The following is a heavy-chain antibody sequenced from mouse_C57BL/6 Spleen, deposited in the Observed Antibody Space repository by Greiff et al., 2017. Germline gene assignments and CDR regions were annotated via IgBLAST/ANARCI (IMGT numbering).Heavy chain of an antibody. J-gene: IGHJ1*03. V-gene: IGHV1-69*01. Sequence: VQLQQPGAALVMPGASVKLSCKASGYTFTSYWMHWVKQRPGQGLEWIGEIDPSDSYTNYNQKFKGKSTLTVDKSSSTAYMQLSSLTSEDSAVYYCARRLRSNWYFDVWGTGTTVTVSS. CDR3: ARRLRSNWYFDV. D-gene: IGHD1-1*01. CDR2: IDPSDSYT. CDR1: GYTFTSYW.